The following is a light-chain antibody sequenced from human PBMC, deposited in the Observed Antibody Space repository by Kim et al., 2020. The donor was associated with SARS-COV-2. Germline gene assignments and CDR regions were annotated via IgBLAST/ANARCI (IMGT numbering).Light chain of an antibody. CDR2: LDS. V-gene: IGLV3-21*04. CDR3: QVRDSSGDHPVV. CDR1: NIRIKS. Sequence: SYELTQPPSVSVAPGKTARITCGGNNIRIKSVHWYQQKSGQAPVLVIYLDSARPSGIPERFSGSNSGDTATLTISRVAAGDEADYYCQVRDSSGDHPVVFGGGTQLTVL. J-gene: IGLJ2*01.